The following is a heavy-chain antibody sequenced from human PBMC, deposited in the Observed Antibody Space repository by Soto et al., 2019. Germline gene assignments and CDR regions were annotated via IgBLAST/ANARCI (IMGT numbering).Heavy chain of an antibody. V-gene: IGHV3-53*01. J-gene: IGHJ4*02. CDR1: GFTVSSNY. Sequence: PGGSLRLSCAASGFTVSSNYMSWVRQAPGKGLEWVSVIYSGGSTYYADSVKGRFTISRDNSKNTLYLQMNSLRAEDTAVHYCAKDAVSGDGIWLLDSWGQGTVVTVSS. CDR3: AKDAVSGDGIWLLDS. D-gene: IGHD4-17*01. CDR2: IYSGGST.